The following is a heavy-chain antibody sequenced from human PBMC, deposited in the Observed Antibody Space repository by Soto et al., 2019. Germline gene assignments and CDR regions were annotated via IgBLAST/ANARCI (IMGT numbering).Heavy chain of an antibody. V-gene: IGHV1-69*01. CDR1: GGTFSSYA. CDR3: ARSQSGSSSLDIYYYYYYGMDV. CDR2: IIPIFGTA. D-gene: IGHD2-15*01. J-gene: IGHJ6*02. Sequence: QVQLVQSGAEVKKPGSSVKVSCKAPGGTFSSYAISWVRQAPGQGLEWMGGIIPIFGTAKYAQKFQGRVTIIADESTSTGYTELSSLRSEDTAVYYCARSQSGSSSLDIYYYYYYGMDVWGQGTTVTVSS.